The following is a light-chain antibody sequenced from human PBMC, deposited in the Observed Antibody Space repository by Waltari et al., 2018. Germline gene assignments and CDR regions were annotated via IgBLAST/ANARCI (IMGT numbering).Light chain of an antibody. CDR1: QSIRVE. V-gene: IGKV3-11*01. J-gene: IGKJ5*01. Sequence: EIVLTQSPATLSLSPGERATLSCRASQSIRVEVAGYQQRPGQPPRLLISDASNRVTGIPSWVTGRGSGTDFTLTISSLEPEDSGVYYCQQRNDWPITFGQGTRLEIK. CDR2: DAS. CDR3: QQRNDWPIT.